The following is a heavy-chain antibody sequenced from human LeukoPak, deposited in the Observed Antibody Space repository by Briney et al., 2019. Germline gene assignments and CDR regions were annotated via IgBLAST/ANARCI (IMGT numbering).Heavy chain of an antibody. CDR2: ISYDGSNK. CDR3: ARDQDYDSSGYLVGGFDY. Sequence: PGRSLRLSCAASGFTFSSYGMHWVRQAPGKGLEWVAVISYDGSNKYYAESVKGRFTISRDNSKNTLYLQMNSLRAEDTAVYYCARDQDYDSSGYLVGGFDYWGQGTLVTVSS. D-gene: IGHD3-22*01. CDR1: GFTFSSYG. J-gene: IGHJ4*02. V-gene: IGHV3-30*03.